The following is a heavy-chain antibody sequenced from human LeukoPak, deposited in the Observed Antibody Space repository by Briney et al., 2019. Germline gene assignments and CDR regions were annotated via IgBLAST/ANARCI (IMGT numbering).Heavy chain of an antibody. CDR2: ISAYNGHT. J-gene: IGHJ3*02. D-gene: IGHD1-26*01. Sequence: GASVKVSCKASGYTFTSYGISWVRQAPGQGLEWMGWISAYNGHTNYAQKLQGRVTMTTDTSTSTAYMELRSLRSDDTADYYCARGGRWELPRPYAFDIWGQGIMVTVSS. CDR3: ARGGRWELPRPYAFDI. V-gene: IGHV1-18*01. CDR1: GYTFTSYG.